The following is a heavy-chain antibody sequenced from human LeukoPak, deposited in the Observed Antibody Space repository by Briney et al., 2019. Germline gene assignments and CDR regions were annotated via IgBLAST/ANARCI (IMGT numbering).Heavy chain of an antibody. Sequence: GGSLRLSCAASGFTFSSYAMSWVRQAPGKGLEWVSAISGSGGSTYYADSVKGRFTISRDNSKNTLYLQMNSLRAEDTAVYYCAKSRAGYYSPLIDYWGQGTLVTVSS. D-gene: IGHD3-22*01. CDR2: ISGSGGST. CDR3: AKSRAGYYSPLIDY. CDR1: GFTFSSYA. J-gene: IGHJ4*02. V-gene: IGHV3-23*01.